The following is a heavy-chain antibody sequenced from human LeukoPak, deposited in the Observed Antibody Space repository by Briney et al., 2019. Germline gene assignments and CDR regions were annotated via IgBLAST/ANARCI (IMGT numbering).Heavy chain of an antibody. CDR1: GFTFSSYW. CDR2: IKKDGSER. J-gene: IGHJ3*02. V-gene: IGHV3-7*01. Sequence: GGSLRLSCAASGFTFSSYWMNWVRQAPGKGLEWVANIKKDGSERYYVDSVKGRFTISRDNTKKSLYLQMNTLRAEDTAVYYCARDLAGPPQEAFDIWGQGAMVTVSS. CDR3: ARDLAGPPQEAFDI.